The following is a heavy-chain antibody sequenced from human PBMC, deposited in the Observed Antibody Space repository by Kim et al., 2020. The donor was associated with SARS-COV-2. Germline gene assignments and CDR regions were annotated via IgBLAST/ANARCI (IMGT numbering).Heavy chain of an antibody. CDR2: IYYSGST. D-gene: IGHD3-3*01. CDR3: ARALGVTIFGVSIINWFDP. V-gene: IGHV4-31*03. J-gene: IGHJ5*02. CDR1: GGSISSGGYY. Sequence: SETLSLTCTVSGGSISSGGYYWSWIRQHPGKGLEWIGYIYYSGSTYYNPSLKSRVTISVDTSNNQFSLKLSSVTAADTAVYYCARALGVTIFGVSIINWFDPWGQGTLVTVSS.